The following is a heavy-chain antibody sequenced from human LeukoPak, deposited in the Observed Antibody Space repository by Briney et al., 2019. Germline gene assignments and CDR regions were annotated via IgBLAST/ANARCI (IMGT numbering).Heavy chain of an antibody. V-gene: IGHV4-34*01. CDR2: INHSGST. CDR1: GGSFSGYY. J-gene: IGHJ6*02. D-gene: IGHD3-16*01. Sequence: SETLSLTCAVYGGSFSGYYWSWIRQPPGKGLEWIGEINHSGSTNYNPSLKSRVTISVDTSKNQFSLKLSSVTAADTAVYYCAREGKRNPFGMDVWGQGTTVTVSS. CDR3: AREGKRNPFGMDV.